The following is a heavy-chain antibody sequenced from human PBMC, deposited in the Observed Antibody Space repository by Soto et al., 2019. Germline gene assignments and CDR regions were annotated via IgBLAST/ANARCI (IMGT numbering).Heavy chain of an antibody. CDR3: ARGRDYYDSSAPITSRYFDY. CDR2: IYHSGST. J-gene: IGHJ4*02. V-gene: IGHV4-38-2*01. D-gene: IGHD3-22*01. Sequence: XEALSLPCAVSGYSISSGYYWCWIRQPPGKGLEWIGSIYHSGSTYYNPSLKSRVTISVDTSKNQFSLKLSPVTAADTAVYYCARGRDYYDSSAPITSRYFDYWGQGTLVTVSS. CDR1: GYSISSGYY.